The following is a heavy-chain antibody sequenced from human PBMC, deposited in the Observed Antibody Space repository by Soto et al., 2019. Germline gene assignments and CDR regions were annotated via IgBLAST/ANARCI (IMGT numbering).Heavy chain of an antibody. V-gene: IGHV4-30-4*01. D-gene: IGHD2-15*01. J-gene: IGHJ5*02. CDR2: IYYSGST. CDR3: AGFSEVADTEINWLDP. Sequence: PSETLSLTCTVSGASINSGDYYWSWIRQPPGKGLEWIGYIYYSGSTYYNPSLKSRVTISVDTSKNQFSLKLSSVTAADTAVYYWAGFSEVADTEINWLDPWGQGTMVTVYS. CDR1: GASINSGDYY.